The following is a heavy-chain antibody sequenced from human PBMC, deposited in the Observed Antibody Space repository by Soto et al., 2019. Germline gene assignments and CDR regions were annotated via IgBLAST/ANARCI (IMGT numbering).Heavy chain of an antibody. D-gene: IGHD6-19*01. CDR2: INSDGSST. Sequence: GGSLRLSCAASGFTFSSYWMHWVRQAPGKGLVWVSRINSDGSSTSYADSVKGRFTISRDNAKNTLYLQMNSLRAEDTAVYYCASRKRYSSGWYNDAFDIWGQGTMVTVSS. J-gene: IGHJ3*02. CDR1: GFTFSSYW. V-gene: IGHV3-74*01. CDR3: ASRKRYSSGWYNDAFDI.